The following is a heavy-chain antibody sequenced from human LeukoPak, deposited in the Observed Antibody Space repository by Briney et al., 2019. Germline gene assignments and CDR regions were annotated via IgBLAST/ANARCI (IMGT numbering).Heavy chain of an antibody. CDR1: GFTFSRYE. CDR2: IDSTGSTK. CDR3: ARDVATVTTLGEVGPV. J-gene: IGHJ4*02. V-gene: IGHV3-48*03. D-gene: IGHD4-17*01. Sequence: RGSLRLSCAASGFTFSRYEMNWVRQTPGKGLEWVSYIDSTGSTKNYADSAKGRFTISRDNAKNSLYLQMNSLRAEDTAVYYCARDVATVTTLGEVGPVWGQGTLVTVSS.